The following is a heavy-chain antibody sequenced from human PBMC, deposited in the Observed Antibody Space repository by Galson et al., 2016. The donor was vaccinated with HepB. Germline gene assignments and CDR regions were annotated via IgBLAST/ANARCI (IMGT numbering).Heavy chain of an antibody. Sequence: SLRLSCAASGFTFNNYGMTWVRQAPGKGLEVVASISRSGDSSDYSDSVKGRFTISRDNSKNTLSLQMKSLRVDDTAVYYCVQGSTAPAVWGKGTTVTVSS. V-gene: IGHV3-23*01. CDR3: VQGSTAPAV. CDR2: ISRSGDSS. CDR1: GFTFNNYG. J-gene: IGHJ6*04. D-gene: IGHD1-26*01.